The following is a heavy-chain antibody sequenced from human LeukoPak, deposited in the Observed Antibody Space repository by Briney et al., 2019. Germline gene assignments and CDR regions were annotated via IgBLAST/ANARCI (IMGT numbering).Heavy chain of an antibody. J-gene: IGHJ4*02. D-gene: IGHD3-16*01. Sequence: GGSLRLSCAASGFSVSSNYMNWVRQAPGKGPEWVSVIYSSGTTYYADSVKGRFTISRDNSKNTLDLQMNGLRSEDTAVYYCARGHGGTAYYFDYWGQGTLVTVSS. V-gene: IGHV3-53*05. CDR2: IYSSGTT. CDR1: GFSVSSNY. CDR3: ARGHGGTAYYFDY.